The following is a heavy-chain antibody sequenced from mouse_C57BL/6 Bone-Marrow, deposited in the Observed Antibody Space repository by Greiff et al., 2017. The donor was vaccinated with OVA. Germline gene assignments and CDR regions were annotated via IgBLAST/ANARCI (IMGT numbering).Heavy chain of an antibody. J-gene: IGHJ4*01. Sequence: VQLQQSGAELAKPGASVKLSCKASGYTFTSYWMHWVKQRPGQGLEWIGYINPSSGYTKYTQKFKDKATLTADKSSSTAYMQLSSLTYEDSAVYYCARDSSGFYYYAMDYWGRGTSATVS. D-gene: IGHD3-2*02. V-gene: IGHV1-7*01. CDR2: INPSSGYT. CDR1: GYTFTSYW. CDR3: ARDSSGFYYYAMDY.